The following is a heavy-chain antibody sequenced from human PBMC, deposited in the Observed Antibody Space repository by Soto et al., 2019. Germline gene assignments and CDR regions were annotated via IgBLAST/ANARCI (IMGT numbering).Heavy chain of an antibody. CDR3: ARGPYDFWSGAYYYFDMDV. CDR2: ISPYNDNA. J-gene: IGHJ6*02. CDR1: GYTFTNNG. Sequence: QVQLVQSGAEVKKPGASVKVSCKASGYTFTNNGITWVRQAPGQGLEWMGWISPYNDNANNAQKFQGRITMTTDTSTSTAYMELRSLRSDDTAVYYCARGPYDFWSGAYYYFDMDVWGQGTTVTVSS. D-gene: IGHD3-3*01. V-gene: IGHV1-18*04.